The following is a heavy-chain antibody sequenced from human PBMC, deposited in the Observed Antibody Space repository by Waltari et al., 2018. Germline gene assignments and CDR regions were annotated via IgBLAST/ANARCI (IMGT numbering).Heavy chain of an antibody. D-gene: IGHD1-26*01. V-gene: IGHV1-69*08. Sequence: QVQLVQSGAEVKKPGSSVKVSCKASGGTFSSYAISWVRQAPGQGLEWMGRIIPIFGTANYAQKFQGRVTITADKSTSTAYMELSSLRSEDTAVYYCARIPRYSGSSFYGMDVWGQGTTVTVSS. J-gene: IGHJ6*02. CDR1: GGTFSSYA. CDR2: IIPIFGTA. CDR3: ARIPRYSGSSFYGMDV.